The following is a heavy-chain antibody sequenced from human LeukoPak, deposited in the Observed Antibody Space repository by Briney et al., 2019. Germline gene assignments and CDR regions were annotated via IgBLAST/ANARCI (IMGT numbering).Heavy chain of an antibody. Sequence: ASVKVSCKASGGTFSSYAISWVRQAPGQGLEWMGGIIPIFGTANYAQKFQGRVTITTDESTGTAYMELSSLRSEDTAVYYCARAGISRDLIYMDVWGKGTTVTVSS. CDR2: IIPIFGTA. CDR1: GGTFSSYA. J-gene: IGHJ6*03. D-gene: IGHD3-3*01. V-gene: IGHV1-69*05. CDR3: ARAGISRDLIYMDV.